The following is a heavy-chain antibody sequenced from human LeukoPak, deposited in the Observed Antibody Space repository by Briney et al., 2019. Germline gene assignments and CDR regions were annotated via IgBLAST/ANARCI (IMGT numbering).Heavy chain of an antibody. CDR1: GFTFSSYS. Sequence: GSLRLSCAASGFTFSSYSMNWVRQAPGKGLEWVSYISSSSSTIYYADSVKGRFTISRDNAKNSLYLQMNSLRAEDTAVYYCARVDTAMVTGYYYYYMDVWGKGTTVTVSS. D-gene: IGHD5-18*01. CDR2: ISSSSSTI. V-gene: IGHV3-48*01. J-gene: IGHJ6*03. CDR3: ARVDTAMVTGYYYYYMDV.